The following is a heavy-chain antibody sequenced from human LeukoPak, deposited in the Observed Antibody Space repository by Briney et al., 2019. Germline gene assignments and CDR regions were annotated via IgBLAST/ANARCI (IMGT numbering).Heavy chain of an antibody. J-gene: IGHJ4*02. CDR3: ARGNNGFDSGSYYTY. CDR1: GYTFTGYY. CDR2: INPNSGGT. D-gene: IGHD3-10*01. V-gene: IGHV1-2*02. Sequence: ASVKVSCKASGYTFTGYYMHWVRQAPGQGLEWMGWINPNSGGTNYAQKFQGRVTMTRDTSISTAYMELSRLRSDDTAVYYCARGNNGFDSGSYYTYWGQGTLVTVSS.